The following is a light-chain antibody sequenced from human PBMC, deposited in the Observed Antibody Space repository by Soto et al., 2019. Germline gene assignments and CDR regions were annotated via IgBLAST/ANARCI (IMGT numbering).Light chain of an antibody. Sequence: ELVLTQSPGTLSLSPGERSTLSGRASQSVSNNYLAWYQQKPGPAPRLLIYGASNRATGPPDRFSGSGSGTDFTLTISRLEPEDFAVYYCQQYGSSGTFGQGTKVDIK. J-gene: IGKJ1*01. CDR3: QQYGSSGT. V-gene: IGKV3-20*01. CDR2: GAS. CDR1: QSVSNNY.